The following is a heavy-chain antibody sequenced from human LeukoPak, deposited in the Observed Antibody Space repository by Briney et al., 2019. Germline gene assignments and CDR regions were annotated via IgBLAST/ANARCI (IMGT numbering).Heavy chain of an antibody. CDR1: GFTFSSYG. Sequence: PGRSLRLSCAASGFTFSSYGMHWVRQAPGKGPEWVAVISNDGSDKYYADSVKGRFTISRDNSKNTLDLQMNSLRVEDTAVYYCAKDRDIVVVPEALGYWGPGTLVTVSS. J-gene: IGHJ4*02. CDR3: AKDRDIVVVPEALGY. V-gene: IGHV3-30*18. CDR2: ISNDGSDK. D-gene: IGHD2-2*01.